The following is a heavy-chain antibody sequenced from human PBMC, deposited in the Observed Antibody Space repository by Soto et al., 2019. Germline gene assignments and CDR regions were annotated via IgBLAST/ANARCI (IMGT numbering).Heavy chain of an antibody. D-gene: IGHD6-13*01. V-gene: IGHV4-31*03. J-gene: IGHJ5*01. Sequence: QVQLQESGPGLVKPSQTLSLTCTVSGGSISSGGYYWSWIRQHPGKGLEWIGYIYYSGSTYYNPSPKSXXTXSXXTSKNQFSLKLSSVTAADTAVYYCARESAAAGIASWGQGTLVTVSS. CDR1: GGSISSGGYY. CDR3: ARESAAAGIAS. CDR2: IYYSGST.